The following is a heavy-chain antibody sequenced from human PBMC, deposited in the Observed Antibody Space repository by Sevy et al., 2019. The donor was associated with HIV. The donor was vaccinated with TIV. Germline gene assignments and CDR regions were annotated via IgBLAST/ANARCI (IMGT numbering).Heavy chain of an antibody. CDR3: AREYSSSQEGLDY. CDR2: INHSGST. D-gene: IGHD6-13*01. CDR1: GGSFSGYY. Sequence: SETLSLTCAVYGGSFSGYYWSWIRQPPGKGLEGIGEINHSGSTNYNPSLKSRVTISVDTSKNQFSLKLSSVTAADTAVYYCAREYSSSQEGLDYWCQGTLVTVSS. J-gene: IGHJ4*02. V-gene: IGHV4-34*01.